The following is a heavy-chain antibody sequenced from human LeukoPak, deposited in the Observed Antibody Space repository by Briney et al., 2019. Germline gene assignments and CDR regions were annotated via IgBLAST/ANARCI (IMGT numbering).Heavy chain of an antibody. V-gene: IGHV1-69*13. CDR2: IIPIFGTA. J-gene: IGHJ6*04. CDR1: GGTFSSYA. CDR3: ASSSADHYYYYGMDV. Sequence: ASVKVSCKASGGTFSSYAISWVRQAPGQGLEWMGGIIPIFGTANYAQKFQGRVTITADESTSTAYMELSSLRSEGTAVYYCASSSADHYYYYGMDVWGKGTTVTVSS. D-gene: IGHD6-6*01.